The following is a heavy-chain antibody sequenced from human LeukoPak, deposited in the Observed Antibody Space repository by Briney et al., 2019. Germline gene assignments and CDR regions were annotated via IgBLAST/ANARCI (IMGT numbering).Heavy chain of an antibody. CDR1: GGSISSYY. V-gene: IGHV4-59*12. CDR2: VYHSGSS. D-gene: IGHD3-22*01. Sequence: SETLSLTCTVSGGSISSYYWSWIRQPPGKGLEWIGEVYHSGSSNYNPSLKSRVTISVDKSKNQFSLKLSSVTAADTAVYYCAGRDYYDSTGYWNCWGQGILVTVSS. CDR3: AGRDYYDSTGYWNC. J-gene: IGHJ4*02.